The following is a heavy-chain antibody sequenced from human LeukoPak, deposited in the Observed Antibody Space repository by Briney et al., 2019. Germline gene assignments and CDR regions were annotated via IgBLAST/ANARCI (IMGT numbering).Heavy chain of an antibody. Sequence: ASVKVSCKASGYTFTSYAMNWVRQAPGQGLEWMGWINTNTGNPTYAQGFTGRSVFSLDTSVSTAYLQISSLKAEDTAVYYCARAEQWLVRPDFDYWGQGTLVTVSS. J-gene: IGHJ4*02. CDR3: ARAEQWLVRPDFDY. V-gene: IGHV7-4-1*02. CDR2: INTNTGNP. CDR1: GYTFTSYA. D-gene: IGHD6-19*01.